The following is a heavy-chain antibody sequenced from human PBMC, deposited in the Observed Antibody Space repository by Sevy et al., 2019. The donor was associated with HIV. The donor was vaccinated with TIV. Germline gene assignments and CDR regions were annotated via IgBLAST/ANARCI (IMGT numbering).Heavy chain of an antibody. CDR2: INSDGSSI. J-gene: IGHJ5*02. D-gene: IGHD3-16*02. Sequence: GGSLRLSCAASGFTFSSYWMHWVRQAPGKGLVWVSRINSDGSSISYADSVKGRFTISRDNAKNTLYLQMNSLRAEDTDMYYCARLNMITVGGVIMQSWFDPWGQGTLVSVSS. V-gene: IGHV3-74*01. CDR1: GFTFSSYW. CDR3: ARLNMITVGGVIMQSWFDP.